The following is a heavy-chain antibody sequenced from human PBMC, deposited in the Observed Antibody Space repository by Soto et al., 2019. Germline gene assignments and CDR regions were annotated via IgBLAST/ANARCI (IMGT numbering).Heavy chain of an antibody. CDR3: ARARYCSSTSCLSGYYGMDV. CDR2: IYYSGST. CDR1: GGSISSYY. V-gene: IGHV4-59*01. Sequence: SETLSLTCTVSGGSISSYYWSWIRQPPGKGLEWIGYIYYSGSTNYNPSLKSRVTISVDTSKNQFSLKLSSVTAADTAVYYCARARYCSSTSCLSGYYGMDVWGQGTTVTVS. J-gene: IGHJ6*02. D-gene: IGHD2-2*01.